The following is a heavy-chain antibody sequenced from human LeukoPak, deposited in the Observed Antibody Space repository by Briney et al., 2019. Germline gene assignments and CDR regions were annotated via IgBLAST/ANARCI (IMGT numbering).Heavy chain of an antibody. Sequence: GASVKVSCKASRYTFTSYDINWVRQATGQGLEWMGWMNPNSGNTGYAQKFQGRVTMTRNTSISTAYMELGSLRSEDTAVYYCAREGRIVGAKNWFDPWGQGTLVTVSS. V-gene: IGHV1-8*01. D-gene: IGHD1-26*01. J-gene: IGHJ5*02. CDR1: RYTFTSYD. CDR2: MNPNSGNT. CDR3: AREGRIVGAKNWFDP.